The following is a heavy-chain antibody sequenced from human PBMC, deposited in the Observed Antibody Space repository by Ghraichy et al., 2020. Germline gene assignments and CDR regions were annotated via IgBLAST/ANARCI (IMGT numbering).Heavy chain of an antibody. CDR2: IKQDGSEK. V-gene: IGHV3-7*03. D-gene: IGHD5-18*01. CDR3: ARDGEDTAMDTEPVTEVFDY. J-gene: IGHJ4*02. CDR1: GFTFSSYW. Sequence: GESLNISCAASGFTFSSYWMSWVRQAPGKGLEWVANIKQDGSEKYYVDSVKGRFTTSRDNAKNSLYLQMNSLRAEDTAVYYCARDGEDTAMDTEPVTEVFDYWGQGTLVTVSS.